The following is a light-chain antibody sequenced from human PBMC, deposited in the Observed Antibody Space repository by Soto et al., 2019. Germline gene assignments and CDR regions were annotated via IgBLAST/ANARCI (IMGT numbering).Light chain of an antibody. J-gene: IGLJ1*01. CDR3: AAWDDSLSGYV. CDR2: RNN. Sequence: QLVLTQPPSASGTPGQRVTISCSGSSSNIGRNYVYWYQQLPGTAPKLLIYRNNQRPSVVPDRFSGSKSGTSASLAISGLRSEDEADYYCAAWDDSLSGYVFGTGTKLTVL. CDR1: SSNIGRNY. V-gene: IGLV1-47*01.